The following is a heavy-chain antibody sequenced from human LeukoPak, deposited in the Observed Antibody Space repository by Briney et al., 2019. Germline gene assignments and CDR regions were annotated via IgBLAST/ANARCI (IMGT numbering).Heavy chain of an antibody. CDR1: GFTFSSYA. CDR2: ISYDGSNK. CDR3: ARTPSRRDGYNGDY. V-gene: IGHV3-30*04. Sequence: PGGSLRLSCAASGFTFSSYAMHWVRQAPGKGLEGVAVISYDGSNKYYADSVKGRFTISRDNSKNTLYLQMNSLRAEDTAVYYCARTPSRRDGYNGDYWGQGTLVTVSS. D-gene: IGHD5-24*01. J-gene: IGHJ4*02.